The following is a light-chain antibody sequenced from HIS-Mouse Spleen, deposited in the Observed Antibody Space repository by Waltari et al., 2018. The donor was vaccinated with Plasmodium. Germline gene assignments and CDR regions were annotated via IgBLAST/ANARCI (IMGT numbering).Light chain of an antibody. CDR3: QQSYSTWT. CDR1: QSISSY. V-gene: IGKV1-39*01. J-gene: IGKJ1*01. Sequence: DIQMTQSPSSLSASVGDRVTITCRASQSISSYLKWYQHKPGKAPKLLIYAASSLQSGVPSRFSGSGSGTDFTLTISSLQPEYFATYYCQQSYSTWTFGQGTKVEIK. CDR2: AAS.